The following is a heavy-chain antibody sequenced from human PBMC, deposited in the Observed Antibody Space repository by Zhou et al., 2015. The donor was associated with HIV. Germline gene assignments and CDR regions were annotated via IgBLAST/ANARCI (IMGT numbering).Heavy chain of an antibody. J-gene: IGHJ4*02. CDR3: ARDWRFPWWNGGYFDY. CDR1: GYTFTSYY. D-gene: IGHD1-1*01. CDR2: INPSGGST. V-gene: IGHV1-46*01. Sequence: QVQLVQSGAEVKKPGASVKVSCKASGYTFTSYYMHWVRQAPGQGLEWMGIINPSGGSTNYAQKFQGRITMTRDTSTSTVYMELTSLRSEDTAVYHCARDWRFPWWNGGYFDYWGQGTLVTVS.